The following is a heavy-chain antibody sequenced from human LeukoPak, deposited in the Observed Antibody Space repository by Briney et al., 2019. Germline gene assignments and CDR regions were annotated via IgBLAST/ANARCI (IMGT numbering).Heavy chain of an antibody. CDR3: ARVRSTCSGGSCYSGVDWFDP. J-gene: IGHJ5*02. CDR1: GFTFSDYY. D-gene: IGHD2-15*01. V-gene: IGHV3-11*06. CDR2: ISSSSSYT. Sequence: GGSLRLSCAASGFTFSDYYMSWIRQAPGRGLEWVSYISSSSSYTNYADSVKGRSTISRDNAKNSLYLQMNSLRAEDTAVYYCARVRSTCSGGSCYSGVDWFDPWGQGTLVTVSS.